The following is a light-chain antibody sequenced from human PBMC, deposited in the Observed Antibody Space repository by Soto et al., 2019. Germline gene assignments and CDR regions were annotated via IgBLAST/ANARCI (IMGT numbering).Light chain of an antibody. J-gene: IGKJ5*01. CDR1: QSFLHSNGYNY. V-gene: IGKV2-28*01. CDR3: MQALQTPPT. Sequence: EMVMTQSPLSLPVTPGEPASISCRSSQSFLHSNGYNYLDWYLQRPGQSPQLLIYLGSNRASGVPDRFSGSGSGTDFTLKINTVEAEDVGVYYCMQALQTPPTCGQGTRLE. CDR2: LGS.